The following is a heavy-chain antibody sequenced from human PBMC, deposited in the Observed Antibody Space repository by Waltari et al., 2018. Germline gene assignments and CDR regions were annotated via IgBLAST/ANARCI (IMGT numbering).Heavy chain of an antibody. J-gene: IGHJ3*02. CDR2: IKKDGGEE. CDR3: ARDQWFAFDI. Sequence: EVQLVESGGGLGQPGGSMRLACPASGLTLSSDWMSWVRQTPGKGLEWVANIKKDGGEEYYVDSVRGRFTISRDNAKNSLFLQMNSLRPEDTAVYYCARDQWFAFDIWGQGTMVTVSS. D-gene: IGHD3-22*01. V-gene: IGHV3-7*01. CDR1: GLTLSSDW.